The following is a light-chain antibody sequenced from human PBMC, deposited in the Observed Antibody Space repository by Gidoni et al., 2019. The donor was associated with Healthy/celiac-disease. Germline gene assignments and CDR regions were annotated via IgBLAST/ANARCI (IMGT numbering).Light chain of an antibody. Sequence: AIRMTKSPSSLSASTGDRVTSTCRASQGISSYLAWYQQKPGKAPKLPISAASTLQSGVPSRFRCRGSGTDFPLTIRCLQSEDFATYYCQQYYSYPLTFGGGTKVEIK. CDR2: AAS. V-gene: IGKV1-8*01. J-gene: IGKJ4*01. CDR1: QGISSY. CDR3: QQYYSYPLT.